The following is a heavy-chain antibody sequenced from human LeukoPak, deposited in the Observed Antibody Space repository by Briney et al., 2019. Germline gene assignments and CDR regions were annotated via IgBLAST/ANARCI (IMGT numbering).Heavy chain of an antibody. Sequence: GGSLRLSCAASGFTFSSYEMNWVRQAPGKGLEWVSYISSSGSTIYYADSVKGRFTISRDNAKNSLYLQMNSLRAEDTAVYYCARVGSLNWNYVLSWFDPWGQGTLVTVSS. CDR2: ISSSGSTI. V-gene: IGHV3-48*03. CDR3: ARVGSLNWNYVLSWFDP. J-gene: IGHJ5*02. D-gene: IGHD1-7*01. CDR1: GFTFSSYE.